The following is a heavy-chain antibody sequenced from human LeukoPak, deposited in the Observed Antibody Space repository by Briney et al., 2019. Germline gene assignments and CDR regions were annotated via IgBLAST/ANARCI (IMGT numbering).Heavy chain of an antibody. V-gene: IGHV3-23*01. D-gene: IGHD3-22*01. CDR1: RFSFSTYA. CDR2: ITDSGAST. J-gene: IGHJ4*02. CDR3: ARDYYDSSGYYYGLDY. Sequence: GGSLRLSCAASRFSFSTYAMTWVRQAPGKGLEWVSTITDSGASTYYADSVKGRFTISRDNSRTTVYLQMNSLRAEDTAVYYCARDYYDSSGYYYGLDYWGQGTLVTVSS.